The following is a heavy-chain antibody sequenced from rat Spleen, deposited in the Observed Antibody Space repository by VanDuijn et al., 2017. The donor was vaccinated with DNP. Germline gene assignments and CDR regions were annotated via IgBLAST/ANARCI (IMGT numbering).Heavy chain of an antibody. V-gene: IGHV2-47*01. Sequence: QVQLKESGPGLIQPSQTLSLTCTVSGLSLTSNSVSWIRQPPGKGLEWMGLIWNNGDTDYNSAIKSRLSISRDTSKSQVFFKMNSLQTEDTAMYFCARTTDYYYAPFDYWGQGVMVTVSS. CDR1: GLSLTSNS. CDR2: IWNNGDT. D-gene: IGHD1-6*01. CDR3: ARTTDYYYAPFDY. J-gene: IGHJ2*01.